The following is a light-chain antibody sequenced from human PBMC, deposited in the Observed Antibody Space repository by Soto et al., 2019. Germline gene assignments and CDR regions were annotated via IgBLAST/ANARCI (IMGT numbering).Light chain of an antibody. V-gene: IGLV2-14*01. J-gene: IGLJ1*01. Sequence: QSALTQPASVSGSPGQSITISCTGTSSDVGAYDFVSWYQQHPGKAPKYLIYEVSNRPSGVSDRFAGSKSGTTASLTSSGLQAEDEADYYCSSYTTTDPYVFGTGTKLTVL. CDR1: SSDVGAYDF. CDR3: SSYTTTDPYV. CDR2: EVS.